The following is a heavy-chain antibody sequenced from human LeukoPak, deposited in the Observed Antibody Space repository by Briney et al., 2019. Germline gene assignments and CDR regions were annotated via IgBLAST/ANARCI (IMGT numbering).Heavy chain of an antibody. D-gene: IGHD3-22*01. Sequence: GGSLRLSCAVSGFTFNYYDMHWVRQAPGKRLEWVSAIRTTGDTHYPDSVKGRFAMPREDAKNSVHLQMNTLRAGDTAVYYCARGVSYYYDNSGHPGWYFDLWGRGTPVTVSS. CDR2: IRTTGDT. J-gene: IGHJ2*01. V-gene: IGHV3-13*01. CDR3: ARGVSYYYDNSGHPGWYFDL. CDR1: GFTFNYYD.